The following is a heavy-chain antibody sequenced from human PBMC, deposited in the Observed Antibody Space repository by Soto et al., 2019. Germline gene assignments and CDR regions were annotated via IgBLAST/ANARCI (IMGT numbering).Heavy chain of an antibody. CDR3: ARDRAAAGKGSQYLDY. J-gene: IGHJ4*02. V-gene: IGHV3-33*01. CDR1: GFTFGNYG. D-gene: IGHD6-13*01. CDR2: IWHAGNYK. Sequence: QVQLVESGGGVVQPGTSLRLACEASGFTFGNYGMHWVRQAPGKGLEWVAVIWHAGNYKYSADSVKGRFTISRDNSKNTLFLQMNSLTAEDTAVYYCARDRAAAGKGSQYLDYWGQGTLVTVSS.